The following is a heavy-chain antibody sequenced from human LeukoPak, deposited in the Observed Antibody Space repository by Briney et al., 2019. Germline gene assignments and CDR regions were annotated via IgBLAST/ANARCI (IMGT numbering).Heavy chain of an antibody. CDR1: GGSISSYY. V-gene: IGHV4-59*08. Sequence: SETLSLTCTVSGGSISSYYWSWIRQPPGKGLEWIGYIYYSGSINYNPSLKSRVTISVDTSKNQFSLKLSSVTAADTAVYYCASGGETFDIWGQGTMVTVSS. J-gene: IGHJ3*02. CDR3: ASGGETFDI. CDR2: IYYSGSI.